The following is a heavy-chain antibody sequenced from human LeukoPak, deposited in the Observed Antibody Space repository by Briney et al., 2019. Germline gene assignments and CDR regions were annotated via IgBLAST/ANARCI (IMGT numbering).Heavy chain of an antibody. Sequence: GGSLRLSCAASGFXFSINAISWVRQAPEKGREWVSTIGDTDIMTHYADSVKGRFTISRDDSKNTLYLQMNSLRADDTAVYYCAKDQAPTVGATDCWGQGTLVTVSS. CDR2: IGDTDIMT. D-gene: IGHD1-26*01. CDR3: AKDQAPTVGATDC. J-gene: IGHJ4*02. V-gene: IGHV3-23*01. CDR1: GFXFSINA.